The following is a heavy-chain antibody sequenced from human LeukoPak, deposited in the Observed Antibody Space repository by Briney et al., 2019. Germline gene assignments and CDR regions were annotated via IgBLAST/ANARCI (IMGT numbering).Heavy chain of an antibody. Sequence: GGSLRLSCAASGFSFSTYTMNWVRQAPGKVLEWVASISSVNYIYYADSVKGRFTISRDDAKSSLYLQMNSLRVEDTAVYYCAREWWAAGASGPWGQGTLVTVSS. CDR2: ISSVNYI. CDR1: GFSFSTYT. D-gene: IGHD2-15*01. J-gene: IGHJ5*02. CDR3: AREWWAAGASGP. V-gene: IGHV3-21*06.